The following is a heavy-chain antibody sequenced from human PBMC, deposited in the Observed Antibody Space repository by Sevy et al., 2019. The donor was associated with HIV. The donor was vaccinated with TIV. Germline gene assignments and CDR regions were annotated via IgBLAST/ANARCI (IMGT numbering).Heavy chain of an antibody. CDR2: IWYDGTNK. CDR3: AKVLARGVAVAGSAWGMDV. J-gene: IGHJ6*02. V-gene: IGHV3-33*06. CDR1: GFSISGYG. Sequence: GGSLRLSCAASGFSISGYGMHWVRQAPGKGLEWVAVIWYDGTNKEYADSVKGRFTISRDNSKNTLYLQMNSLRAEDTAVYYCAKVLARGVAVAGSAWGMDVWGQGTTVTVSS. D-gene: IGHD6-19*01.